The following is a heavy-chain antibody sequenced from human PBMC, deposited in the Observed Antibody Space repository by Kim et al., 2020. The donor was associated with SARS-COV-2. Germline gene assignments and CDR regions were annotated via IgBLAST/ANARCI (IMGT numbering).Heavy chain of an antibody. CDR3: ARGPNFFHS. CDR2: IFYNGNT. J-gene: IGHJ4*02. Sequence: SETLSLTCNVSGGSINTGGHYWSWIRQHPGKGLEWIGYIFYNGNTYYHPSLQSRVTISLDTSKNQFSLKMASVTAADSALYYCARGPNFFHSWGQGTQVTVSS. CDR1: GGSINTGGHY. V-gene: IGHV4-31*03.